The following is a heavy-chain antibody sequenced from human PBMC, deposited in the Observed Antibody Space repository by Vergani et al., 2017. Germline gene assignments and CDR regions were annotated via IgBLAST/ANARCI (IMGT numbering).Heavy chain of an antibody. CDR3: ARDLISSGWYGYYGMDV. V-gene: IGHV4-61*02. D-gene: IGHD6-19*01. Sequence: QVQLQESGPGLVKPSQTLSLTCTVSGGSISSGSYYWSWIRQPAGKGLEWIGRIYTSGSTNYNPSLKSRVTISVDTSKNQFSLKLSSVTAADTAVYYCARDLISSGWYGYYGMDVWGQGTTVTVSS. CDR2: IYTSGST. J-gene: IGHJ6*02. CDR1: GGSISSGSYY.